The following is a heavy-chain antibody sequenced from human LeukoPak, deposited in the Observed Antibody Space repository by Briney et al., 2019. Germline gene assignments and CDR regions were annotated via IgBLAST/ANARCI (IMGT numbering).Heavy chain of an antibody. Sequence: SGTLSLTCVVSGGSISSRNWWSWVRQPPGKGLEWIGEIYHSGSTKYNPSLKSRITISADKSRNQVSLNLSSVTAADTAVYYCATGKQQLAYAFDIWGQGTMVTVSS. V-gene: IGHV4-4*02. CDR2: IYHSGST. J-gene: IGHJ3*02. CDR3: ATGKQQLAYAFDI. CDR1: GGSISSRNW. D-gene: IGHD6-13*01.